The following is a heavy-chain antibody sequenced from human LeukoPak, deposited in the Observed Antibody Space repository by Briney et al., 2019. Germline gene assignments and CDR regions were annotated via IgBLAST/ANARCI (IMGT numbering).Heavy chain of an antibody. Sequence: SVKVSCKASGGTFSSYAISWVRQAPGQGLEWMGGIIPIFCTANYAQKFQGRVTITADESTSTAYKALSSLRSEDTAVYYCASLWVVPAATAYYYYYMDVWGKGTTVTVSS. D-gene: IGHD2-2*01. CDR1: GGTFSSYA. CDR2: IIPIFCTA. CDR3: ASLWVVPAATAYYYYYMDV. V-gene: IGHV1-69*01. J-gene: IGHJ6*03.